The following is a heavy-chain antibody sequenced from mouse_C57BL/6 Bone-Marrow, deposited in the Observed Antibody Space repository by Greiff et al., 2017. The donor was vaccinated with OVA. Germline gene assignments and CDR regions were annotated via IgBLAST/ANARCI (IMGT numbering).Heavy chain of an antibody. D-gene: IGHD2-5*01. J-gene: IGHJ4*01. V-gene: IGHV5-9-1*02. CDR3: TRDSNPYAMDY. Sequence: EVHLVESGEGLVKPGGSLKLSCAASGFTFSSYAMSWVRQTPEKRLEWVAYISSGGDYIYYADTVKGRFTISRDNARNTLYLQMSSLKSEDTAMYYCTRDSNPYAMDYWGQGTSVTVSS. CDR2: ISSGGDYI. CDR1: GFTFSSYA.